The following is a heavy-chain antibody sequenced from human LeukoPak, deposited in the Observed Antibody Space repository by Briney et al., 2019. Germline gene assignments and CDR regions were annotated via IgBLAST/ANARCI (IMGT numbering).Heavy chain of an antibody. D-gene: IGHD5-12*01. V-gene: IGHV3-11*04. CDR2: ISRSGSTI. Sequence: GGSLRLSCAAAGFTFSDYYMSWIRQAPGKGLEWVSYISRSGSTIYYADSVRGRFTISRDNAKNSLYLQMNSLRAEDTAVYYCASYRRGFRGNDALDYFDYWGQGTLVTVSS. J-gene: IGHJ4*02. CDR3: ASYRRGFRGNDALDYFDY. CDR1: GFTFSDYY.